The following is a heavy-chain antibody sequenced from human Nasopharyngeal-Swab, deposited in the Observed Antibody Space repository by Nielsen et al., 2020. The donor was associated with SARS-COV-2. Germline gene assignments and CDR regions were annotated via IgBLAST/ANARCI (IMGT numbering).Heavy chain of an antibody. Sequence: WIRQPPGKGLEWVGRIKSKTDGGTTDYAAPVKGRFTISRDDSKNTLYRQMDSLKTEDTAVYYCTTQKYSSRGYWGQGTLVTVSS. CDR3: TTQKYSSRGY. V-gene: IGHV3-15*01. CDR2: IKSKTDGGTT. J-gene: IGHJ4*02. D-gene: IGHD5-18*01.